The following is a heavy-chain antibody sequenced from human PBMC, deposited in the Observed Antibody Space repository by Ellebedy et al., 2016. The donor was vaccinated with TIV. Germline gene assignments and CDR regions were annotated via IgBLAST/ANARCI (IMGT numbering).Heavy chain of an antibody. J-gene: IGHJ4*02. Sequence: GESLKISXSASGFTFNTYDMSWVRQVPGKGLEWVSVIFGSDASTFYADYVKGRFTISRDNSKNTLYLRMNRLRAEDTAVYYCAKRINYVVATDGWGQGTLVTVSS. CDR3: AKRINYVVATDG. V-gene: IGHV3-23*01. CDR2: IFGSDAST. CDR1: GFTFNTYD. D-gene: IGHD5-12*01.